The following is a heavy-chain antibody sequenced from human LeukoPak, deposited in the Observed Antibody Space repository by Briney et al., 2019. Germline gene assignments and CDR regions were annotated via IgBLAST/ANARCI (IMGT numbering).Heavy chain of an antibody. CDR2: IYSGGST. Sequence: GGSLRLPCAASGFTVSSNYMSWVRQAPGKGLEWVSIIYSGGSTFYADSVKGRFTISRDNSKNTLYLQMNSLRAEDTAVYYCARGGSYLSAFDIWGQGTMVTVSS. D-gene: IGHD1-26*01. V-gene: IGHV3-53*01. CDR1: GFTVSSNY. CDR3: ARGGSYLSAFDI. J-gene: IGHJ3*02.